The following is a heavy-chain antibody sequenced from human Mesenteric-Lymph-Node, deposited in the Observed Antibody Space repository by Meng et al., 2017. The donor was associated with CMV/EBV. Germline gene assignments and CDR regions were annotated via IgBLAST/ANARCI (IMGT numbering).Heavy chain of an antibody. V-gene: IGHV3-15*01. CDR2: IKSKTDGGTT. CDR3: TTDSPYQGYSSSWYTDY. D-gene: IGHD6-13*01. CDR1: FTCSNAW. Sequence: FTCSNAWMSWVRQAPGKGLEWVGRIKSKTDGGTTDYAAPVKGRFTISRDDSKNTLYLQMNSLKPEDTAVYYCTTDSPYQGYSSSWYTDYWGQGTLVTVS. J-gene: IGHJ4*02.